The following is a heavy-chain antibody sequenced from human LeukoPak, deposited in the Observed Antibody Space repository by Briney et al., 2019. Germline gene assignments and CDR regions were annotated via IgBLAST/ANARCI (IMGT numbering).Heavy chain of an antibody. V-gene: IGHV1-18*01. CDR3: ARDPGFSSGSDPANWFDP. Sequence: ASVKVSCKASGYTFTSYGISWVRQAPGQGLEWMGWISAYNGNTNYAQKLQGRVTMTTDTSTSTAYMEPWSLRSDDTAVYYCARDPGFSSGSDPANWFDPWGQGTLVTVSS. CDR2: ISAYNGNT. CDR1: GYTFTSYG. J-gene: IGHJ5*02. D-gene: IGHD6-19*01.